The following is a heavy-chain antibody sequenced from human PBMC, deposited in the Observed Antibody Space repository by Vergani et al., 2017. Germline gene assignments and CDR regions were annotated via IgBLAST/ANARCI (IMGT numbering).Heavy chain of an antibody. CDR2: ISYDGSNK. Sequence: QVQLVESGGGVVQPGRSLRLSCAASGFTFSSYAMHWVRQAPGKGLEWVAVISYDGSNKYYADSVKGRFTISRDNSKNTLYLQMNSLRAEDTAVYYCAKGGSSRYREYFQHWGQGTLVTVSS. J-gene: IGHJ1*01. CDR3: AKGGSSRYREYFQH. D-gene: IGHD6-13*01. V-gene: IGHV3-30*04. CDR1: GFTFSSYA.